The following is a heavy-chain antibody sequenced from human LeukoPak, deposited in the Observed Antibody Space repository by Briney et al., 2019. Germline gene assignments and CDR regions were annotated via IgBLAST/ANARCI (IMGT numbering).Heavy chain of an antibody. J-gene: IGHJ2*01. D-gene: IGHD3-10*01. CDR2: ISNSGSII. Sequence: GGSLRLSCAASGFPFSDYYMTWIRQAPGKGLEWISYISNSGSIIYYADSVKGRFTISRDNTKNSLYLQMNSLRAEDTAVYYCARDRGFGWYFDLWGRGTLVTVSS. CDR3: ARDRGFGWYFDL. CDR1: GFPFSDYY. V-gene: IGHV3-11*01.